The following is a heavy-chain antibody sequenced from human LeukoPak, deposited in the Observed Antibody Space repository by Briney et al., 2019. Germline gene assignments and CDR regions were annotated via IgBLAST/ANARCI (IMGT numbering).Heavy chain of an antibody. CDR1: GGSISSYY. CDR3: AREGVRYCSSTSCLNWFDP. CDR2: IYTSGST. V-gene: IGHV4-4*07. J-gene: IGHJ5*02. Sequence: SETLSLTCTVSGGSISSYYWSWIRQPAGKGLEWIGRIYTSGSTNYNPSLKSRVTISVDTSKNQFSLKLSSVTAADTAVYYCAREGVRYCSSTSCLNWFDPWGQGTLVTVSS. D-gene: IGHD2-2*01.